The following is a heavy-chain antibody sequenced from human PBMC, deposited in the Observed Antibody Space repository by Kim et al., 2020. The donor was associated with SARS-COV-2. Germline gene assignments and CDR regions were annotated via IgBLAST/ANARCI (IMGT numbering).Heavy chain of an antibody. J-gene: IGHJ6*02. CDR2: IKSKTDGGTT. D-gene: IGHD3-22*01. V-gene: IGHV3-15*01. CDR3: TTVFYFDSSGFALLPYYGMDV. Sequence: GGSLRLSCAASGFTFSNAWMSWVRLAPGKGLERVGRIKSKTDGGTTDYAAPVKGRSTISRDDSKNTLYMQMNSLKTEDTAVYYCTTVFYFDSSGFALLPYYGMDVWGQGTTVTVSS. CDR1: GFTFSNAW.